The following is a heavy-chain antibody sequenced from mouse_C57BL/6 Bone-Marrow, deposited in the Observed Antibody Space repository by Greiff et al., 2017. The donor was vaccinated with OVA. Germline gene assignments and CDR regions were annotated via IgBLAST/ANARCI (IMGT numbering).Heavy chain of an antibody. Sequence: VQLQQSGPELVKPGASVKIPCKASGYTFTDYNMDWVKQSHGKSLEWIGDINPNNGGTIYNQKFKGKATLTVDKSSSKAYMELRSLTSEDTAVYYCARSVYDGYRYYAMDYWGQGTSVTVSS. D-gene: IGHD2-3*01. CDR2: INPNNGGT. CDR1: GYTFTDYN. V-gene: IGHV1-18*01. J-gene: IGHJ4*01. CDR3: ARSVYDGYRYYAMDY.